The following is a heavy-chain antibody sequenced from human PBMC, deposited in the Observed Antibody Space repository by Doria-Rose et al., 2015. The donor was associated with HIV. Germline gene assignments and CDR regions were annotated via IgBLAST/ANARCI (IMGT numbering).Heavy chain of an antibody. V-gene: IGHV2-26*01. J-gene: IGHJ3*02. CDR1: GFSLSNARMG. D-gene: IGHD6-6*01. CDR2: IFSNDEK. CDR3: ARIIAARTRADAFDI. Sequence: QVTLKESGPVLVKPTETLTLTCTASGFSLSNARMGVSWIRQPPGKALEWLAHIFSNDEKSSSTSLKSRLTISKDTSKSQVVLTMTNMDPVDTATYYCARIIAARTRADAFDIWGQGTMVTVSS.